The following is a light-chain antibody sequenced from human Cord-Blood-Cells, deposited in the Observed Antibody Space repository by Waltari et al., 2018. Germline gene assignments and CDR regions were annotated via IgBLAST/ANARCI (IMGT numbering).Light chain of an antibody. J-gene: IGKJ4*01. CDR2: GAS. CDR1: QSVSSN. Sequence: EIVMTQSPATLSVSTGERATLSCRVSQSVSSNLAWYQQKPGQAPRLLIYGASTSATGIPARFSCSGSGTEFTLTISSLQSEDFAVYYCQQYNNWPPLTFGGGTKVEIK. V-gene: IGKV3-15*01. CDR3: QQYNNWPPLT.